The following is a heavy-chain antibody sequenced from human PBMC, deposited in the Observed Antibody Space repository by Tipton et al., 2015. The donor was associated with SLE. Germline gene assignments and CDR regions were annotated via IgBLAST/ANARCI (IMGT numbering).Heavy chain of an antibody. CDR1: GDSIISGAYY. J-gene: IGHJ4*02. Sequence: TLSLTCTVSGDSIISGAYYWSWVRQHPGRGLEWLAYIFYSGSTYYNPSLKSRLTISMDTSKNQFSLKLSSVTAADTAVYYCARDRPPYYDSTGSLDYWDQGKMVTVS. CDR2: IFYSGST. CDR3: ARDRPPYYDSTGSLDY. D-gene: IGHD3-22*01. V-gene: IGHV4-31*03.